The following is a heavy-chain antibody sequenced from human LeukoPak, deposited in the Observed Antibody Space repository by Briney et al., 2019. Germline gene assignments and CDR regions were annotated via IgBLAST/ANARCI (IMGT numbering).Heavy chain of an antibody. CDR3: ARAADTAYFDY. V-gene: IGHV4-59*12. CDR2: IYYSGST. D-gene: IGHD2-21*02. Sequence: SETLSLTCTVSGGSISSYYWSWIRQPPGKGLESIGYIYYSGSTNYNPSLKSRVTISVDTSKNQFSLKLSSVTAADTAVYYCARAADTAYFDYWGQGTLVTVSS. J-gene: IGHJ4*02. CDR1: GGSISSYY.